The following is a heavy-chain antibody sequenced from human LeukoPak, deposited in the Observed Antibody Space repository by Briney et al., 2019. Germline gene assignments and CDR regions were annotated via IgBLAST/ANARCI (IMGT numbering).Heavy chain of an antibody. Sequence: PGGSLRLSCAASGFTFSSYGMHWVRQATGKGLEWVAVIWYDGSNKYYADSVKGRFTISRDNSKNTLYLQMNSLRAEDTAVYYCARGGSYYVDYWGQGTLVTVPS. J-gene: IGHJ4*02. D-gene: IGHD1-26*01. V-gene: IGHV3-33*01. CDR2: IWYDGSNK. CDR1: GFTFSSYG. CDR3: ARGGSYYVDY.